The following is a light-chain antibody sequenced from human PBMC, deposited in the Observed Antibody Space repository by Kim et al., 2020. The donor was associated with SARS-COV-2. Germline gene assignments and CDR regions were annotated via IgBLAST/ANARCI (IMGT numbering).Light chain of an antibody. CDR2: QDS. CDR3: QAWDSSTEV. J-gene: IGLJ1*01. V-gene: IGLV3-1*01. CDR1: KLWDKY. Sequence: SYELTQPPSVSVSPGQTASITCSGDKLWDKYACWYQQKPGQSPVLVIYQDSKRPSGIPERFSGSNSGNTATLTISGTQAMDEADYYCQAWDSSTEVFGTG.